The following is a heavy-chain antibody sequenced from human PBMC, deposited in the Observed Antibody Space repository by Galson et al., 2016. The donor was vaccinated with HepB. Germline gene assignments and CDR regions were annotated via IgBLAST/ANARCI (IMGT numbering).Heavy chain of an antibody. CDR1: GFTFSDYG. V-gene: IGHV3-30*18. CDR2: ISYDGTNK. D-gene: IGHD6-19*01. Sequence: SLRLSCAASGFTFSDYGLHWVRQAPGKGLKWVAVISYDGTNKYSADSVKGRFTISRDNSKNTLYLQLNSLRAEDTAGYYCAKAPHPRKVAVAGVYYFEYWGQGTLVTVSS. J-gene: IGHJ4*02. CDR3: AKAPHPRKVAVAGVYYFEY.